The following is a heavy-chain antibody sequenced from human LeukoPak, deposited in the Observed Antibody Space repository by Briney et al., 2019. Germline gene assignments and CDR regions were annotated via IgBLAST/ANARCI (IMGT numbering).Heavy chain of an antibody. D-gene: IGHD3-22*01. CDR2: ISPYNGNT. V-gene: IGHV1-18*01. J-gene: IGHJ4*02. CDR3: ARGPHERSGYPDD. CDR1: GYTLTELS. Sequence: ASVKVSCKVSGYTLTELSMHWVRQAPGKGLEWMGWISPYNGNTNYAQKFQGRVTLTTDTSTSTAYMELRSLRSDDTAVYYCARGPHERSGYPDDWGQGTLVTVSS.